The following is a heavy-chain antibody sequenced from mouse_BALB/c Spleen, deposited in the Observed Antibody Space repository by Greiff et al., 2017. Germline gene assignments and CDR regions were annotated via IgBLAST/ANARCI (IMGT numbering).Heavy chain of an antibody. J-gene: IGHJ1*01. Sequence: VKLMESGPGLVAPSQSLSITCTVSGFSLTGYGVNWVRQPPGKALEWLGMIWGDGSTDYNSALKSRLSISKDNSKSQVFLKMNSLQTDDTARYYCARGVLRLNWYFDVWGAGTTVTVSS. CDR1: GFSLTGYG. CDR2: IWGDGST. V-gene: IGHV2-6-7*01. CDR3: ARGVLRLNWYFDV. D-gene: IGHD1-2*01.